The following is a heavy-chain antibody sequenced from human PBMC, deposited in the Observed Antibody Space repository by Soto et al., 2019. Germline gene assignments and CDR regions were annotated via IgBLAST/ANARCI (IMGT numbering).Heavy chain of an antibody. V-gene: IGHV4-34*01. Sequence: PWETLSLTCAVYGGSFSGYYLGWIRQPPGKGLEWVGAISHSVSTNYNPSLKSRVTISVDTSKNQCSLKLSSVTAADTAVYYCARGRYSYAYWGQGTLVTVSS. CDR3: ARGRYSYAY. CDR2: ISHSVST. J-gene: IGHJ4*02. D-gene: IGHD5-18*01. CDR1: GGSFSGYY.